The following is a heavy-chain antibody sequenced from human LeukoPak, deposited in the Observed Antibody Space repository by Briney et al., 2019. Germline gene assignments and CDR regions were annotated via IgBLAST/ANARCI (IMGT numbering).Heavy chain of an antibody. Sequence: GGSLRLSCAASGFTFSSYAMSWVRQAPGKGLEWVSAISGSGGSTYYADSVKGRFTISRDNSKNSLYLQMNSLRAEDTALYYCAKVAYDYVWGSYRSDPYWYFDLWGRGTLVTVSS. CDR3: AKVAYDYVWGSYRSDPYWYFDL. V-gene: IGHV3-23*01. CDR1: GFTFSSYA. J-gene: IGHJ2*01. D-gene: IGHD3-16*02. CDR2: ISGSGGST.